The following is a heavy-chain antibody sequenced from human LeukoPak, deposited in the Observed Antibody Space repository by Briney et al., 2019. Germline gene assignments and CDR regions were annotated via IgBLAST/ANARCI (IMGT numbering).Heavy chain of an antibody. CDR3: ERDEKDYYGSGSFPPLRY. Sequence: PSETLSLTCTVSGYSISSGYYWGWIRQPPGKGLEWIGSIYHSGSTYYNPSLKSRVTISVDTSKNQFSLKLSSVTAADTAVYYCERDEKDYYGSGSFPPLRYWGQGTLVTVSS. CDR2: IYHSGST. V-gene: IGHV4-38-2*02. D-gene: IGHD3-10*01. J-gene: IGHJ4*02. CDR1: GYSISSGYY.